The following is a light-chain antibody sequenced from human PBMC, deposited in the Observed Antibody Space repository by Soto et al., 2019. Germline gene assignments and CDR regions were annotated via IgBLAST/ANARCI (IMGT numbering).Light chain of an antibody. CDR1: SSTIGSYS. V-gene: IGLV1-44*01. J-gene: IGLJ2*01. CDR2: TNN. CDR3: ATWDDSLDGPV. Sequence: QAVLTQPPSASGTPGQRVTISCSGSSSTIGSYSVNWYQQLPGTAPKLLIYTNNQRPSGVPDRFSGSKSGTSASLAISGLQSEDEADYYCATWDDSLDGPVFGGGTKLTVL.